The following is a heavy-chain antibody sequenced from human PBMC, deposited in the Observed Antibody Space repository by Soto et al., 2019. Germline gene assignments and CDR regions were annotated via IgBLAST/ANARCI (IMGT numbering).Heavy chain of an antibody. CDR3: VKDQAVGGFFDY. CDR2: ISYDGSNK. CDR1: GFTFSSYG. D-gene: IGHD6-19*01. V-gene: IGHV3-30*18. Sequence: QVQLVESGGGVVQPGRSLRLSCAASGFTFSSYGMHWVRQAPGKGLEWVAVISYDGSNKYYADSVKGRFTISRDNSENTLYLQLNRQRTEDTAVYYCVKDQAVGGFFDYWGQGTLFTVSS. J-gene: IGHJ4*02.